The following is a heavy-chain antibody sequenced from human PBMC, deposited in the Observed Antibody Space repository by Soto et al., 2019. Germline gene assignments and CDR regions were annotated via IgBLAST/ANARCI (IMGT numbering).Heavy chain of an antibody. J-gene: IGHJ3*01. CDR1: GFIFSSDA. V-gene: IGHV3-23*01. CDR3: AKVRGYYFDSGGYFPDALAV. D-gene: IGHD3-22*01. CDR2: ISGSGGGT. Sequence: GGSLRLSCAASGFIFSSDAMSWVRQAPGKGLEWVSAISGSGGGTYYAESVKGRFTISRDNSKNTLYLQMSSLRAEDTAVYYCAKVRGYYFDSGGYFPDALAVWGQGTMVTVSS.